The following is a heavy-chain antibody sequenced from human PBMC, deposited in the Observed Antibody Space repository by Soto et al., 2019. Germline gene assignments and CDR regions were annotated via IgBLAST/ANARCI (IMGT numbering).Heavy chain of an antibody. CDR2: IYQSGRS. J-gene: IGHJ5*01. Sequence: SETLSLICAVSDDAITYGYFWAWLRQPPGEGLEWIGSIYQSGRSYYNASLKGRVTRSVDTSKNLSSLNMKSGTAADRAAYYWAKREHASGPSWFDSWG. CDR3: AKREHASGPSWFDS. V-gene: IGHV4-38-2*01. CDR1: DDAITYGYF. D-gene: IGHD3-10*01.